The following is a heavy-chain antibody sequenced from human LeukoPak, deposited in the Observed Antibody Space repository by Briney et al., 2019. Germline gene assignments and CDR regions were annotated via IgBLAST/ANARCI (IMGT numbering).Heavy chain of an antibody. Sequence: AGSLRLSCEASRFIFSNYCMSWVRQAAGEGLGWVANIQDDGGQKNYIDSVKGRFTIPKHNAKASLFLQMNSQSSEDTAVYYCARRNMDTRWSFVSWGQGTLVTVSS. D-gene: IGHD2-15*01. V-gene: IGHV3-7*01. CDR3: ARRNMDTRWSFVS. CDR2: IQDDGGQK. J-gene: IGHJ4*02. CDR1: RFIFSNYC.